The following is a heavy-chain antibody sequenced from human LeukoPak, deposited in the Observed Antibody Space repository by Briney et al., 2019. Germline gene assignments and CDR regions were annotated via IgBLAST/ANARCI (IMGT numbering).Heavy chain of an antibody. CDR3: ASNGGGSFDY. V-gene: IGHV4-39*01. CDR2: IYYSGST. J-gene: IGHJ4*02. CDR1: GGSISSSSYY. D-gene: IGHD3-16*01. Sequence: PSETLSLTCTVSGGSISSSSYYWGWIRQPPGKGLEWIGSIYYSGSTYYNPSLKSRVTISVDTSKNQFSLKLSSVTAADTAVYYCASNGGGSFDYWGQGTPVTVSS.